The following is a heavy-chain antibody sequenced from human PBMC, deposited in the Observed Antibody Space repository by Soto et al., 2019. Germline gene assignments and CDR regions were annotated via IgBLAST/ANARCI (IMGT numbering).Heavy chain of an antibody. J-gene: IGHJ4*02. CDR1: GFTFSSYA. V-gene: IGHV3-30-3*01. D-gene: IGHD2-21*02. Sequence: QVQLVESGGGVVQPGRSLRLSCAASGFTFSSYAMHWVRQAPGKGLEWVAVISYDGSNKYYADSVKGRFTISRDNSKNTXSLQMNSLRAEDTAVYYCARDPYCGGDCSYPAISGYWGQGSL. CDR2: ISYDGSNK. CDR3: ARDPYCGGDCSYPAISGY.